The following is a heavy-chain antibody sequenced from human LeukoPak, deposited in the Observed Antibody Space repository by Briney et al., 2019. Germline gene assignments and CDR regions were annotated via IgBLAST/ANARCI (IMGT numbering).Heavy chain of an antibody. V-gene: IGHV1-69*13. D-gene: IGHD6-19*01. CDR1: GGTFSSYD. CDR3: ARDRYSSGCSA. CDR2: IIPIFGTA. Sequence: SVKVSCKASGGTFSSYDISWVRQAPGQGLEWMGGIIPIFGTANYAQKFQGRVTISADESTSTAYMELRNLRSEDTAVYYYARDRYSSGCSAWGQGTLVTVSS. J-gene: IGHJ5*02.